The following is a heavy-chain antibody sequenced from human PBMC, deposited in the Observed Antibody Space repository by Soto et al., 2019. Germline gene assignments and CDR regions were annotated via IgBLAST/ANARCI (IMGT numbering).Heavy chain of an antibody. CDR1: GFTVSNAW. D-gene: IGHD2-2*01. V-gene: IGHV3-15*01. J-gene: IGHJ6*02. Sequence: PGGSLRLSCAASGFTVSNAWMSWIRQAPGPGLGWVGRVKSKTDGGTTDYAAPVKGRFTISGDDSKNTLELQIISLRTEDTAAYDCTTDSDGRAGYYCISTSCSTHYYYGMDVWGQGTTVTVSS. CDR3: TTDSDGRAGYYCISTSCSTHYYYGMDV. CDR2: VKSKTDGGTT.